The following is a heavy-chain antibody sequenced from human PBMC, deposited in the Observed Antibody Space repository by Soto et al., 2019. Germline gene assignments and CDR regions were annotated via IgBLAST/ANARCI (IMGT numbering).Heavy chain of an antibody. CDR2: IWYDGSNK. J-gene: IGHJ6*03. Sequence: GGSLRLSCAASGFTFSSYGMHWVRQAPGKGLERVAVIWYDGSNKYYADSVKGRFTISRDNSKNTVYLQMNSLRAEDTAVYYCARDKWDCSSTSCYVGYYYMDVWGKGTTVTVSS. CDR1: GFTFSSYG. CDR3: ARDKWDCSSTSCYVGYYYMDV. D-gene: IGHD2-2*01. V-gene: IGHV3-33*01.